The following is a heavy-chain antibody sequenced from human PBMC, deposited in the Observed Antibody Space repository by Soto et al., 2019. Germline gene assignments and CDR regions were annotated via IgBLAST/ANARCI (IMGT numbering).Heavy chain of an antibody. Sequence: GGSLRLSCAASGFTVSSNYMSWVRQAPGRGLECVSLIYSGGSTYYADSVKGRFTISRDNSKNTLYLQMNSLRAEDTAVFYCARSTWLARFEYWGQGTLVTVSS. J-gene: IGHJ4*02. CDR1: GFTVSSNY. CDR3: ARSTWLARFEY. CDR2: IYSGGST. V-gene: IGHV3-66*01. D-gene: IGHD5-12*01.